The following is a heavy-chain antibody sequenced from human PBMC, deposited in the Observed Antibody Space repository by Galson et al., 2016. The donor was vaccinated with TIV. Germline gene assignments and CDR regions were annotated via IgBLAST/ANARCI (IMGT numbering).Heavy chain of an antibody. CDR2: IGRSGGDT. D-gene: IGHD6-19*01. J-gene: IGHJ4*02. CDR3: AKNAAGYSSGWYWVDY. Sequence: SLRLSCAAPGFTFSNYAMTWVRQAPGKGLEWVSSIGRSGGDTYYADSVKGRFTVSRDNSKNTLHLLMKSLRVDDTAVYFCAKNAAGYSSGWYWVDYWGQGTLVTVSP. CDR1: GFTFSNYA. V-gene: IGHV3-23*01.